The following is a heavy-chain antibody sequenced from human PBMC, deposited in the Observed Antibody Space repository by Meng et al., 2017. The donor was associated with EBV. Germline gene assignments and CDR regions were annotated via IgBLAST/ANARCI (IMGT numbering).Heavy chain of an antibody. CDR2: ISAYNGNT. V-gene: IGHV1-18*01. J-gene: IGHJ4*02. D-gene: IGHD3-16*02. Sequence: QVLLVQSGAEVKKPGASVKVSCKDSGYTFTSYGISWVRQAPVPGLEWMGWISAYNGNTNYAQKLQGRVTMTTDTSTSTAYMELRSLRSDDTAVYYCARVRTFGGVIPPDYWGQGTLVTVSS. CDR1: GYTFTSYG. CDR3: ARVRTFGGVIPPDY.